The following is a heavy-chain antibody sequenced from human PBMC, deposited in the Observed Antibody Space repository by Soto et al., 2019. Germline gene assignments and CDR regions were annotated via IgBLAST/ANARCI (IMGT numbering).Heavy chain of an antibody. J-gene: IGHJ4*02. Sequence: GESLKISCAASGFTLSGSAVHWVRQASGKGLEWVGRIRSKTHNYATDYIASVKGRFTMSRDDSNNTAYLQMNGLKTDDTAVYYCTRSGGSYSFGYWGQGTLVTVSS. CDR3: TRSGGSYSFGY. CDR1: GFTLSGSA. CDR2: IRSKTHNYAT. D-gene: IGHD1-26*01. V-gene: IGHV3-73*01.